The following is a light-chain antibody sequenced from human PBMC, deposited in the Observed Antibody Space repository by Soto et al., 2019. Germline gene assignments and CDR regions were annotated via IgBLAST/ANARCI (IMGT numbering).Light chain of an antibody. CDR2: DNN. Sequence: QSVLTQPPSVSAAPGQKVTISCSGSSSNIGNNYVSWYQQLPGTAPRLLISDNNKRPSGIPDRFSGSKSGTSATLGITGLQTGDEADYYCATWDSSLSAVVFGGGTKVTVL. CDR1: SSNIGNNY. V-gene: IGLV1-51*01. CDR3: ATWDSSLSAVV. J-gene: IGLJ2*01.